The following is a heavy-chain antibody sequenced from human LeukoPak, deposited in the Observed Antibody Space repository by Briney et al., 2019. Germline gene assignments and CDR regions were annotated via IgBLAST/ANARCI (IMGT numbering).Heavy chain of an antibody. D-gene: IGHD2-2*01. J-gene: IGHJ5*02. CDR2: IYHSGST. V-gene: IGHV4-4*02. CDR1: GGSISSSNW. CDR3: ARLVPAAASNWFDP. Sequence: PSGTLSLTCAVSGGSISSSNWWSWVRQPPVKGLEWIGEIYHSGSTNYNPSLKSRVTISVDKSENQFSLKLSSVTAADTAVYYCARLVPAAASNWFDPWGQGTLVTVSS.